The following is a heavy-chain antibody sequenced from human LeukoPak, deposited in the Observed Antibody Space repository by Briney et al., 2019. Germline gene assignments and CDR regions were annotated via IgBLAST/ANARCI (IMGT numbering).Heavy chain of an antibody. V-gene: IGHV1-2*02. CDR1: GYTFTTYD. J-gene: IGHJ5*02. CDR2: ISPSGGST. D-gene: IGHD6-13*01. CDR3: AREGRKSGYSSSWSGNWFDP. Sequence: SVKVSCKASGYTFTTYDITWVRQAPGQGPEWMGVISPSGGSTTYAQKFQGRVTMTRDTSISTAYMELSRLRSDDTAVYYCAREGRKSGYSSSWSGNWFDPWGQGTLVTVSS.